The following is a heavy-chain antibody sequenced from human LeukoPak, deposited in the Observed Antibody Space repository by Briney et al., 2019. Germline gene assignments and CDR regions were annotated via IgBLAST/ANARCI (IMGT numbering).Heavy chain of an antibody. Sequence: SVKVSCKSSGGTFSSYAISWVRQAPGQGLEWMGGIIPIFGTAKYAQKFQGRVTITTDESTSTAYMELSSLRSEDTAVYYCASLYSSSSGRSDAFDIWGQGTMVTVSS. D-gene: IGHD6-6*01. V-gene: IGHV1-69*05. CDR1: GGTFSSYA. CDR3: ASLYSSSSGRSDAFDI. CDR2: IIPIFGTA. J-gene: IGHJ3*02.